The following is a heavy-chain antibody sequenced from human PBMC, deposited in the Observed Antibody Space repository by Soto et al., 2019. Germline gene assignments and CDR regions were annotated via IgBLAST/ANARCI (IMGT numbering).Heavy chain of an antibody. J-gene: IGHJ6*02. CDR3: ARAVVLPFTRFYDMAV. CDR1: GGTFSSYS. Sequence: QVQLVQSGAEVKTPGSSVKVSCNASGGTFSSYSINWVRQAPGQGLEWMGRLIPMFGTTDYAQRFQGRVTFTADESTSTASMEVTNLTSEDTAVYYCARAVVLPFTRFYDMAVWGQGTTVTVSS. V-gene: IGHV1-69*18. CDR2: LIPMFGTT. D-gene: IGHD2-2*01.